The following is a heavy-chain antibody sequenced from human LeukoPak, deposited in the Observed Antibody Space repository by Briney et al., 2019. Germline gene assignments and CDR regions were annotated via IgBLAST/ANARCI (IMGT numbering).Heavy chain of an antibody. V-gene: IGHV3-21*01. J-gene: IGHJ6*02. CDR2: ISSSGSSI. Sequence: GGSLRLSCAVSGFTFSTFGMNWVRQAPGKGPEWVSSISSSGSSISYADSVKGRFSISRDNAKTSLYLQMDSLRAEDTAVYYCARRQYCSGCNCYTNAMDVWGQGTTVTVSS. CDR3: ARRQYCSGCNCYTNAMDV. CDR1: GFTFSTFG. D-gene: IGHD2-15*01.